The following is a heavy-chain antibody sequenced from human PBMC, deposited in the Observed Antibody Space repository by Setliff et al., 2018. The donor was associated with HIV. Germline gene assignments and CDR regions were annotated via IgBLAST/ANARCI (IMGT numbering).Heavy chain of an antibody. Sequence: GASVQVSCKASGYTFTSYDINWVRQATGQGLEWMAWMNHNSGNTGNTQKFQGRVTITRNTSITTAYMELSSLRSDDTAIYYCARGRGPSRFDYWGQGTLVTVS. V-gene: IGHV1-8*03. CDR2: MNHNSGNT. CDR1: GYTFTSYD. CDR3: ARGRGPSRFDY. J-gene: IGHJ4*01.